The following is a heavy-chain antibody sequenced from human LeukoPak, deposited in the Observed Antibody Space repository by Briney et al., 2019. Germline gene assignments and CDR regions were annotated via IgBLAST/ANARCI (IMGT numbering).Heavy chain of an antibody. CDR2: INPNSGGT. Sequence: ASVKVSCKASGYTFTAYYIHWVRQAPGQGLEWMGWINPNSGGTNYAQKFQGRVTMTRDTSISTAYMELSRLRSEDTAVYYCATDLSTYNFDAFDIWGQGTMVTVSS. J-gene: IGHJ3*02. V-gene: IGHV1-2*02. CDR3: ATDLSTYNFDAFDI. CDR1: GYTFTAYY. D-gene: IGHD1-1*01.